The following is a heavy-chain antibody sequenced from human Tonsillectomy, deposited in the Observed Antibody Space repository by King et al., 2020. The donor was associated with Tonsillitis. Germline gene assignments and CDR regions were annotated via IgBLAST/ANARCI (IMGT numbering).Heavy chain of an antibody. J-gene: IGHJ4*02. CDR3: AKAQSGYCSGGSCYSLDY. CDR2: ISYDGSNK. CDR1: GFTFSTYG. V-gene: IGHV3-30*18. Sequence: QLVQSGGGVVQPGRSRRLSCAASGFTFSTYGMHWVRQAPGKGPEWVAVISYDGSNKFYADSVKGRFTISRDNSKNTLYLQMDSLRAEDTAVYYCAKAQSGYCSGGSCYSLDYWGQGTLVTVSS. D-gene: IGHD2-15*01.